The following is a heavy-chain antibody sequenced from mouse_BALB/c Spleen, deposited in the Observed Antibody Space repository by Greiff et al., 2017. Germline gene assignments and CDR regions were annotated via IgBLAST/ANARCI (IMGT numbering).Heavy chain of an antibody. D-gene: IGHD2-1*01. CDR1: GFTFSSYA. Sequence: EVKLMESGGGLVKPGGSLKLSCAASGFTFSSYAMSWVRQTPEKRLEWVASISSGGSTYYPDSVKGRFTISRDNARNILYLQMSSLRSEDTAMYYCARGGDYYGYAMDYWGQGTSVTVSS. J-gene: IGHJ4*01. CDR3: ARGGDYYGYAMDY. CDR2: ISSGGST. V-gene: IGHV5-6-5*01.